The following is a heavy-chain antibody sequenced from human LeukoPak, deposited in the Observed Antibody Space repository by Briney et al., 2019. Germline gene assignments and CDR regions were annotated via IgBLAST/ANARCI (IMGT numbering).Heavy chain of an antibody. J-gene: IGHJ5*02. CDR1: GFTFSNYW. D-gene: IGHD5-24*01. Sequence: PGGSLRLSCAASGFTFSNYWMSWVRQAPGKGLEWVANIKEDGSEKYYVDSAKGRFTISRDNAKNSLYLQMNSLRAEDTAVYYCARMAGLSWFDPWGQGTLVTVSS. CDR2: IKEDGSEK. V-gene: IGHV3-7*01. CDR3: ARMAGLSWFDP.